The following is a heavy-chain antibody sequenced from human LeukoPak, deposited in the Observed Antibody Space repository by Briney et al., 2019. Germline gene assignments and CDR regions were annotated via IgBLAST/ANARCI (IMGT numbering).Heavy chain of an antibody. J-gene: IGHJ4*02. V-gene: IGHV4-34*01. CDR1: GGSFSGYY. CDR3: ARGLYCSGGSCYRPFDY. D-gene: IGHD2-15*01. CDR2: INHSGST. Sequence: SETLSLTCAVYGGSFSGYYWSWIRQPTGKGLEWIGEINHSGSTNYNPSLKSRVTISVDTSKNQFSLKLSSVTAADTAVYYCARGLYCSGGSCYRPFDYWGQGTLVTVSS.